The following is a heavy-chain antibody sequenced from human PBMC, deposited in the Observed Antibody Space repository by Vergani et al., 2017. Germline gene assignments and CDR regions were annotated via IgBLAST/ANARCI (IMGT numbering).Heavy chain of an antibody. CDR3: ARDLDILTGYTEQEGNPRFDY. Sequence: QVQLVQSGAEVKKPGSSVKVSCKASGGTFSSYAISWVRQAPGQGLEWMGGIIPIFGTANYAQKFQGRVTITADESTSTAYMELSSLRSEDTAVYYCARDLDILTGYTEQEGNPRFDYWGQGTLVTVSS. V-gene: IGHV1-69*01. CDR2: IIPIFGTA. CDR1: GGTFSSYA. D-gene: IGHD3-9*01. J-gene: IGHJ4*02.